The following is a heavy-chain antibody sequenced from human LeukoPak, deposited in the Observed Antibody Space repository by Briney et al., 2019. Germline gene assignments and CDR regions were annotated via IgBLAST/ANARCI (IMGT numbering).Heavy chain of an antibody. CDR1: GFTFSSYA. CDR2: ISYDGSNK. Sequence: PGRSLRLSCAASGFTFSSYAVHWVRQAPGKGLEWVAVISYDGSNKYYADSVKGRFTISRDNAKNSLYLQMNSLRAEDTAIYYCARGIDIWGQGTMVTVSS. V-gene: IGHV3-30*04. CDR3: ARGIDI. J-gene: IGHJ3*02.